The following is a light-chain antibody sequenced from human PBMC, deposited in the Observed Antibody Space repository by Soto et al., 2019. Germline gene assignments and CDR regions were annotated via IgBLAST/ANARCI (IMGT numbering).Light chain of an antibody. Sequence: NFMLTQPHSVSESPGKTVTISCTRSSGSIASYSVQWCQQRPGSAPTTVIYEDNRRPSGVPDRFSGSIDSSSNSASLTISGQKTEDEADYYCQSYDSTNYVVFGGGTKLTVL. CDR3: QSYDSTNYVV. CDR2: EDN. J-gene: IGLJ2*01. V-gene: IGLV6-57*04. CDR1: SGSIASYS.